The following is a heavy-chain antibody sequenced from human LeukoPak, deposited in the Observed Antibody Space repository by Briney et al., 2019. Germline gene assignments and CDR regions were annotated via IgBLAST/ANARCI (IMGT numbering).Heavy chain of an antibody. D-gene: IGHD6-13*01. V-gene: IGHV4-38-2*02. CDR2: IYHSGST. Sequence: PSETLSLTCTVSGYSISSGYYWVWIRQPPGKGLEWIGSIYHSGSTYYNPSLKSRVTISVDTSKNQFSLKLSSVTAADTAVYYCARDLPETSSSWYPYYYYYMDVWGKGTTVTVSS. CDR1: GYSISSGYY. J-gene: IGHJ6*03. CDR3: ARDLPETSSSWYPYYYYYMDV.